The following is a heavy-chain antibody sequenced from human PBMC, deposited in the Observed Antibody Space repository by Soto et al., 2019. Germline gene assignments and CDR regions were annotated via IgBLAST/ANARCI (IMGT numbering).Heavy chain of an antibody. J-gene: IGHJ4*02. Sequence: WLRQETRKGLEWMGRSAPEEGEPIYPQKFQGRVSMTEDPSTDTAYMELTSLRSEDTAVYFCAADRKIVGTIGAFDFWGQGPLGTVSS. V-gene: IGHV1-24*01. D-gene: IGHD1-26*01. CDR3: AADRKIVGTIGAFDF. CDR2: SAPEEGEP.